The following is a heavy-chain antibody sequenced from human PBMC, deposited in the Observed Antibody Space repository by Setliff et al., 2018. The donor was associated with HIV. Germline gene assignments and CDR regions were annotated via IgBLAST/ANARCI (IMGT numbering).Heavy chain of an antibody. CDR2: MNPNSGNT. CDR3: ARARGDSYDRGRRNHYYIDV. Sequence: GASVKVSCKASGYTFSSYDINWVRQATGQGLEWMGWMNPNSGNTGYAQKFQGRVTMTRDTSISTAYMELNNLKFEDTAVYYCARARGDSYDRGRRNHYYIDVWGKGTTVTVSS. D-gene: IGHD3-22*01. V-gene: IGHV1-8*02. CDR1: GYTFSSYD. J-gene: IGHJ6*03.